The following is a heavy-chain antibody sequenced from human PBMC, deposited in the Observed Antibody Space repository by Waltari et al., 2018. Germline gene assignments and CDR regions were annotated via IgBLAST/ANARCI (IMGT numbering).Heavy chain of an antibody. V-gene: IGHV4-59*01. CDR3: ARVKGTGSDYLIDY. D-gene: IGHD3-10*01. J-gene: IGHJ4*02. CDR1: GGSISSSY. CDR2: IDDSGST. Sequence: QVQLQESGPGLVKPSETLSLTCTVSGGSISSSYWTWIRQPPGKGLEWIGYIDDSGSTNYNPSLRSRVTISVDTSKHQLSLKLSSVTAADTAVYYCARVKGTGSDYLIDYWGQGTLVTVSS.